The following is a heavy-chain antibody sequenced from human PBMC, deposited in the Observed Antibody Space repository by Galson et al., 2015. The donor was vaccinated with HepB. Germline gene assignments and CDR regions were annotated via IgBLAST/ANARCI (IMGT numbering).Heavy chain of an antibody. V-gene: IGHV2-5*01. Sequence: PALVKPTQTLTLTCTFSGFSLSTSGVGVGWIRQPPGKALEWLALIFWNDNKYYSPSLKSRLTVTKDTSKNQVVLFMTDMDPVDTATYFCAHRPHYGSKFSPFDPWGQGTLVSVSS. CDR3: AHRPHYGSKFSPFDP. J-gene: IGHJ5*02. D-gene: IGHD4-23*01. CDR2: IFWNDNK. CDR1: GFSLSTSGVG.